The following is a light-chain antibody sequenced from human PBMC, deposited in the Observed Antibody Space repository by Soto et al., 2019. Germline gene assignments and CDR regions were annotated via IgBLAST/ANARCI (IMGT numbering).Light chain of an antibody. J-gene: IGKJ3*01. CDR1: QSLLYSNGNNY. Sequence: DIVMTQSPLSLPVTPGEPASISCRSSQSLLYSNGNNYLDWYLQKPGQSPQLLVYLGSNRSSGVPDRFSRSGSCTYFTLKTSRVEAEDVGVYYCMQALQTPTFGRGTKVEIK. CDR3: MQALQTPT. CDR2: LGS. V-gene: IGKV2-28*01.